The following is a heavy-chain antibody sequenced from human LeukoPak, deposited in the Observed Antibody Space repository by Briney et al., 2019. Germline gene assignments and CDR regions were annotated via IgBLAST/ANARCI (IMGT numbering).Heavy chain of an antibody. CDR3: ARADSSVFDY. J-gene: IGHJ4*02. V-gene: IGHV4-34*01. CDR2: INHSGST. Sequence: SETLSLTCAVYGGSFSGYYWSWIRQSPGKGLEWIGEINHSGSTNYNPSLKSRVTISVDTSKNQFSLKLSSVTAADTAVYYCARADSSVFDYWGQGTLVTVSS. D-gene: IGHD6-25*01. CDR1: GGSFSGYY.